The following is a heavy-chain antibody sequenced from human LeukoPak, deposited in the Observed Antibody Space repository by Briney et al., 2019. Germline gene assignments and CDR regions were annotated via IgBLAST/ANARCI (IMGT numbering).Heavy chain of an antibody. CDR2: VSSSSSYT. J-gene: IGHJ4*02. Sequence: GGSLTLFCAASGFTFSDYYMSWIRQAPGKGLEWVSYVSSSSSYTNYADSVKGRFTISRDNAKNSLYLQMNSLRAEDTAVYYCARVWSDGSSGYSIWGQGTLVTVSS. CDR1: GFTFSDYY. D-gene: IGHD3-22*01. V-gene: IGHV3-11*05. CDR3: ARVWSDGSSGYSI.